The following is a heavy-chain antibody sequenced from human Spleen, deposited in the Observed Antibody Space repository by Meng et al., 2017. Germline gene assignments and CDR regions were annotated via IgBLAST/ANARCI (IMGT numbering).Heavy chain of an antibody. CDR3: ARDPHTTGTYDL. CDR1: GGSISSSNW. J-gene: IGHJ5*02. CDR2: IYHSGST. Sequence: QVQLQESGPGLWKPSGTLSRTCAVSGGSISSSNWWSWVRQPPGKGLEWIGEIYHSGSTNYNPSLKSRLTMSIDTSKNRFSLKLTSVTAADTAVYYCARDPHTTGTYDLWGQGTLVTVSS. D-gene: IGHD1-1*01. V-gene: IGHV4-4*02.